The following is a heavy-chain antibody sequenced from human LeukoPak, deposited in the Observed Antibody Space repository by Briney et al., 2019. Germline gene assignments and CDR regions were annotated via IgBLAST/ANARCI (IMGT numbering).Heavy chain of an antibody. CDR1: GFTFRAYS. CDR2: IDSSSSYI. J-gene: IGHJ3*02. Sequence: GRSLRLSCAASGFTFRAYSINWARQAPGKGLEWVSSIDSSSSYIYYADSVKGRFTTSRDNAKNSLYLQMNSLRAEDAAVYYCARGHSGSYQRTDAFDIWGQGTMVTVSS. CDR3: ARGHSGSYQRTDAFDI. D-gene: IGHD1-26*01. V-gene: IGHV3-21*01.